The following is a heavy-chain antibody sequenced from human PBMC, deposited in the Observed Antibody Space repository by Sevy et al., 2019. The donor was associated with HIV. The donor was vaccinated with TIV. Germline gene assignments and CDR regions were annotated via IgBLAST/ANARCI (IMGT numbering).Heavy chain of an antibody. V-gene: IGHV3-49*03. Sequence: GGSLRLSCTSSGFTFGDYAMSWFRQAPGKGLEWVAFIRRNSHEPYGGTTEYAASVKGRFTISRDDSKSIAYLQMNSLKTEDTAVYYCTRALATADTPEYYFDDWGQGILVTVSS. CDR3: TRALATADTPEYYFDD. CDR2: IRRNSHEPYGGTT. J-gene: IGHJ4*02. D-gene: IGHD5-12*01. CDR1: GFTFGDYA.